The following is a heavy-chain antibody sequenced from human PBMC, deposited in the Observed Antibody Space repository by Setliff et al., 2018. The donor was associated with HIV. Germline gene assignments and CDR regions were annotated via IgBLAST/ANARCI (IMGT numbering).Heavy chain of an antibody. V-gene: IGHV1-18*01. CDR1: GYNFTNYG. Sequence: ASVKVSCKASGYNFTNYGIGWVRQAPGQGLEYLGWIGTYSGNTDYAQSVQGRVTMTRDTSTGTAYMELRSLRSDDTAMYYSARNYYDRSGHHPDYWGQGTLVTVSS. J-gene: IGHJ4*02. CDR3: ARNYYDRSGHHPDY. CDR2: IGTYSGNT. D-gene: IGHD3-22*01.